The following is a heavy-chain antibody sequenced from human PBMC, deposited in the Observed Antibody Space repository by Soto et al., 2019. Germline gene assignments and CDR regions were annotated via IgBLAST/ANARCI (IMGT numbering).Heavy chain of an antibody. V-gene: IGHV4-31*03. CDR1: GASIRSGGYY. J-gene: IGHJ4*02. Sequence: SETLSLTCSVSGASIRSGGYYWSWLRQSPGRGLEWIGHIYYTGSTFYSPSLKSRLTISLDTSKNQFSLDLRSVTAADTAMYYCARIEMASIKWGRGTLVTVSS. CDR2: IYYTGST. CDR3: ARIEMASIK.